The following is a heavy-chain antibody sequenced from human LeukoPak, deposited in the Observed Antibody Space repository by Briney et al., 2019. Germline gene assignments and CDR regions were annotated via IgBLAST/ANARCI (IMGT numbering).Heavy chain of an antibody. J-gene: IGHJ4*02. D-gene: IGHD6-19*01. CDR1: GGSFSGYY. CDR2: INHSGST. CDR3: ARGVSSGRYARRAYYFDY. Sequence: SETLSLTCAVYGGSFSGYYWSWIRQPPGKGLEWIGEINHSGSTNYNPSLKSRVTISVDTSKNQFSLKLSSVTAADTAVYYCARGVSSGRYARRAYYFDYWGQGTLVTVSS. V-gene: IGHV4-34*01.